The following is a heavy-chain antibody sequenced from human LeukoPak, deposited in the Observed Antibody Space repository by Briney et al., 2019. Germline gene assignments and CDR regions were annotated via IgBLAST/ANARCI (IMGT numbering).Heavy chain of an antibody. CDR3: ARGSYSSRFYYGMDV. D-gene: IGHD6-13*01. CDR2: MNPNSGNT. Sequence: ASVKVSCKASGYTFTSYDINWVRQATGQGLEWMGWMNPNSGNTGYAQKFQGRVTMTRNTSISTAYMELSSLRSEDTAVYYCARGSYSSRFYYGMDVWGQGTTVTVSS. V-gene: IGHV1-8*01. J-gene: IGHJ6*02. CDR1: GYTFTSYD.